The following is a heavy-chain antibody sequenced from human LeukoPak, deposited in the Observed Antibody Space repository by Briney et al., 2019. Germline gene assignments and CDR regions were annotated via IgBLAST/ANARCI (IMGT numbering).Heavy chain of an antibody. J-gene: IGHJ4*02. CDR3: ARVEIAVTAYSDY. Sequence: GGSLRLSCAASGFTFSSYWMHWVRQAPGKGLVWVSRINSDGSSTSYADSAKGRFTISRDNAKNTLYLQMNSLRAEDTAVYYCARVEIAVTAYSDYWGQGTLVTVSS. V-gene: IGHV3-74*01. CDR2: INSDGSST. D-gene: IGHD6-19*01. CDR1: GFTFSSYW.